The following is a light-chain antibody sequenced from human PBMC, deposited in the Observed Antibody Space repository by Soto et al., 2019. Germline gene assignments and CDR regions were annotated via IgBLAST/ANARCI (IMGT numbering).Light chain of an antibody. CDR1: SSNIGINT. CDR2: TDN. J-gene: IGLJ1*01. V-gene: IGLV1-44*01. CDR3: AAWDDSLNGLYV. Sequence: QSVLTQPPSASGTPGQRVTISCSGSSSNIGINTVNWYQQVPGTAPKLLIYTDNQRPSGVPDRFSGSKSGTSASLAISGLQSEDEADNYCAAWDDSLNGLYVFGTGTKLTVL.